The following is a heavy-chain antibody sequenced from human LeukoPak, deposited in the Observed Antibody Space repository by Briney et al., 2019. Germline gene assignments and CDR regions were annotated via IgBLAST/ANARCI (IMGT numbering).Heavy chain of an antibody. V-gene: IGHV3-21*01. CDR3: AKGVGYFPKDYGMDV. D-gene: IGHD2-15*01. CDR1: GFTFSSYS. CDR2: ISSSSSYI. Sequence: GGSLRLSCAASGFTFSSYSMNWVRQAPGKGLEWVSSISSSSSYIYYADSVKGRFTISRDNAKNSLYLQMNSLRAEDTAVYYCAKGVGYFPKDYGMDVWGQGTTVTVSS. J-gene: IGHJ6*02.